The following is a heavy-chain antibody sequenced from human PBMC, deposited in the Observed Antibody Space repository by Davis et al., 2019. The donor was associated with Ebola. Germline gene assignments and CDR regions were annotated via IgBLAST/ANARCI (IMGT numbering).Heavy chain of an antibody. J-gene: IGHJ5*02. V-gene: IGHV4-34*01. Sequence: MPSETLSLTCAVYGGSFSGYYWSWIRQPPGKGLEWIGEINHSGNTNYNPSLKSRVTISVDTSKNQFSLKLSLVTAADTAVYYCARGSPRFYYGSGSYYRPWGQGTLVTVSS. CDR2: INHSGNT. CDR1: GGSFSGYY. D-gene: IGHD3-10*01. CDR3: ARGSPRFYYGSGSYYRP.